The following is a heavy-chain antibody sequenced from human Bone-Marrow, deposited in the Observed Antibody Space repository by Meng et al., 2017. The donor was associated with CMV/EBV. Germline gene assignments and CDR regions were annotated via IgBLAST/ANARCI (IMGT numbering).Heavy chain of an antibody. CDR2: ISSSGSTI. Sequence: GGSLRLSCAASGFTFSSYEMNWVRQAPGKGLEWVSYISSSGSTIYYADSVKGRFTISRDNAKNSLYLQMNSLRAEDTAVYYCARDRLYSYGYLDAFDIWGQGTMVTVSS. CDR3: ARDRLYSYGYLDAFDI. V-gene: IGHV3-48*03. D-gene: IGHD5-18*01. J-gene: IGHJ3*02. CDR1: GFTFSSYE.